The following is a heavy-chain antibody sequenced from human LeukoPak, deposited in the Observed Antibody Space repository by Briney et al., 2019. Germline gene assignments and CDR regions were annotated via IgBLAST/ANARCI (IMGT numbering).Heavy chain of an antibody. CDR2: INTNTGNP. Sequence: ASVKVSCKASGYSFTSFGMNWVRQAPGQGLEWMGWINTNTGNPTYAQGFTGRFVFSLDTSVSTAYLQISSLKAEDTAVYYCARLRGPNCSGGSCYDYWGQGTLVTVSS. CDR1: GYSFTSFG. V-gene: IGHV7-4-1*02. D-gene: IGHD2-15*01. J-gene: IGHJ4*02. CDR3: ARLRGPNCSGGSCYDY.